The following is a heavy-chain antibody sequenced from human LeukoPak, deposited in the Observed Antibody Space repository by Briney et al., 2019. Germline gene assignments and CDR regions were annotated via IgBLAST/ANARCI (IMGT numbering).Heavy chain of an antibody. CDR2: INHSGST. J-gene: IGHJ6*03. CDR1: GGSFSGYY. Sequence: SETLSLTCAVYGGSFSGYYWSWIRQPPGKGLEWIGEINHSGSTNYNPSLKSRVTISVDTSKNQFSLNLNSVTAADTAVYYCARAVWGMATITYYYYMDVWGKGTTVTVSS. V-gene: IGHV4-34*01. D-gene: IGHD5-24*01. CDR3: ARAVWGMATITYYYYMDV.